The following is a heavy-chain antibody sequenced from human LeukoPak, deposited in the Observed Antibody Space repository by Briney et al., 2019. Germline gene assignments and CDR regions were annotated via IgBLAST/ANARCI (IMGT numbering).Heavy chain of an antibody. CDR1: GYTFTSYA. Sequence: ASVKVSCKASGYTFTSYAMHWVRQAPGQGLEWMGWINPNSGGTNYAQKFQGRVTMTRDTSISTAYMELSRLRSDDTAVYYCARGAYSRSWFDPWGQGTLVTVSS. CDR2: INPNSGGT. V-gene: IGHV1-2*02. D-gene: IGHD4-11*01. J-gene: IGHJ5*02. CDR3: ARGAYSRSWFDP.